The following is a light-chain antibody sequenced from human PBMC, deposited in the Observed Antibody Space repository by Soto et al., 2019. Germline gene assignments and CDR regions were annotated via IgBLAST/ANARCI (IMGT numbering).Light chain of an antibody. CDR1: QSVSSY. CDR3: RQRSNWPPLT. Sequence: EIVLTQSPATLSLSPGERATLSCRASQSVSSYLAWYQQKPGQAPRLLIYDASNRATGIPARFSGSGSGTDFTLPISSLEPEDFAVYYCRQRSNWPPLTFGGGTKVEIK. V-gene: IGKV3-11*01. J-gene: IGKJ4*01. CDR2: DAS.